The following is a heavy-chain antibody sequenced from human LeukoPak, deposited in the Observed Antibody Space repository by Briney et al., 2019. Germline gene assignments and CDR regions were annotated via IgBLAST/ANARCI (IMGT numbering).Heavy chain of an antibody. Sequence: PGGSLRLSCAASGFTFSNYATNWVRQAPGKGLEWVSDISGSGGRTYYADSVKGRFTISRDNSKNTLYLQMNSLRAEDTAVYFCAKDRLYFDYWGQGTLVTVSS. J-gene: IGHJ4*02. CDR2: ISGSGGRT. CDR3: AKDRLYFDY. V-gene: IGHV3-23*01. CDR1: GFTFSNYA.